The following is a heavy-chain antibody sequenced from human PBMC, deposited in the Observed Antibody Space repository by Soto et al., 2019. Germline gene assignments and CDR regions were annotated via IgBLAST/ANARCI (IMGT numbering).Heavy chain of an antibody. D-gene: IGHD2-21*02. CDR3: AADPYCGGDCYFDY. V-gene: IGHV1-58*01. CDR1: GFTFFTSA. CDR2: IVVGSGNT. Sequence: VKVSCKASGFTFFTSAVQWVRQARGQGLEWIGWIVVGSGNTNYAQKFQERVNITRDMSTNTAYMELTSLRSEDTAVYYCAADPYCGGDCYFDYWGQGIMVTVSS. J-gene: IGHJ4*02.